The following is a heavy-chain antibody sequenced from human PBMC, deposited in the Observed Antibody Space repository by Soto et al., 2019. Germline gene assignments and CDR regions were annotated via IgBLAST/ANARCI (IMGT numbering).Heavy chain of an antibody. CDR3: ARGYPGLRSTV. J-gene: IGHJ4*02. CDR1: GGSISSYY. Sequence: PSETLSLTCTVSGGSISSYYWSWIRQPPGKGLEWIGYIYYSGSTNYNPSLKSRVTISVDTSKNQFSLKLSSVTAADTAVYYCARGYPGLRSTVWGQGTLVTVSS. V-gene: IGHV4-59*01. CDR2: IYYSGST. D-gene: IGHD3-10*02.